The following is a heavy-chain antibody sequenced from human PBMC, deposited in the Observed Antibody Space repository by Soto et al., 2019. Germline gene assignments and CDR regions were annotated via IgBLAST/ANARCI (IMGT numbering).Heavy chain of an antibody. CDR3: AKEGGSTVTTAYYYYMDV. V-gene: IGHV3-23*01. CDR1: GFTFSSYA. D-gene: IGHD4-17*01. Sequence: GGSLRLSCAASGFTFSSYAMSWVRQAPGKGLEWVSAISGSGGSTYYADYVKGRFTISRDNSKNTLYLQMNSLRAEDTAVYYCAKEGGSTVTTAYYYYMDVWGKGTTVTVSS. CDR2: ISGSGGST. J-gene: IGHJ6*03.